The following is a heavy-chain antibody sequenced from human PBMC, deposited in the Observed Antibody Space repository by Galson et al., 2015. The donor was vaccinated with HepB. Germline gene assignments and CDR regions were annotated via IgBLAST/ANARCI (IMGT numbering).Heavy chain of an antibody. CDR2: IIPIFGTA. Sequence: SVKVSCKASGGTFSSYAISWVRQAPGQGLEWMGGIIPIFGTANYAQKFQGRVTITADKSTSTAYMELSSLRSEDTAVYYCARESVYCSSTSCSVDYWGQGTLVTVSS. V-gene: IGHV1-69*06. CDR3: ARESVYCSSTSCSVDY. CDR1: GGTFSSYA. J-gene: IGHJ4*02. D-gene: IGHD2-2*01.